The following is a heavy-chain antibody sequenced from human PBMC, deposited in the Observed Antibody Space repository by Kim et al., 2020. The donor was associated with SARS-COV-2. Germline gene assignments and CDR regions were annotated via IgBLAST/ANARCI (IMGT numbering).Heavy chain of an antibody. V-gene: IGHV3-7*03. J-gene: IGHJ6*02. D-gene: IGHD6-13*01. CDR2: IKQNGSGK. Sequence: GGSLRLSCAASGFTFSSYCMSWVRQAPGKGLEWVANIKQNGSGKYYVDSVKGRFTISRDNAKNSLYLQMNSLRAEDTAVYYCARQFIAAAGTPGYYYYGMDVWGQGTTVTVSS. CDR3: ARQFIAAAGTPGYYYYGMDV. CDR1: GFTFSSYC.